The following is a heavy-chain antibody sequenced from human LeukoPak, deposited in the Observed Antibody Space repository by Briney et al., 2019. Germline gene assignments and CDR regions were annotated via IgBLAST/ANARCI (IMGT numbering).Heavy chain of an antibody. V-gene: IGHV3-23*01. D-gene: IGHD6-13*01. J-gene: IGHJ6*02. CDR2: ISGSGGST. Sequence: GGSLRLSCAASGFTFSSYAMSWVRQAPGKGLEWVSAISGSGGSTYYADSVKGRFTISRDNSKNTLYLQMNSLRAEDTAVYYFATAYSSSWSSKYYYYSGMTSGAKGPRSPSP. CDR1: GFTFSSYA. CDR3: ATAYSSSWSSKYYYYSGMTS.